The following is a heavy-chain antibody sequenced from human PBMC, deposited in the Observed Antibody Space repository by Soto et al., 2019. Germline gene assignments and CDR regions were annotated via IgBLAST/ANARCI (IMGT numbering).Heavy chain of an antibody. CDR3: ARGGTPYYYYYGMDV. D-gene: IGHD1-1*01. V-gene: IGHV1-18*01. CDR2: ISAYNGNT. J-gene: IGHJ6*02. CDR1: GYTYTSYG. Sequence: PVNLSCKGSGYTYTSYGISWVRKATGQGLEWMGWISAYNGNTNYAQKLQGRVTMTTDTSTSTAYMELRSLRSDDTAVYYCARGGTPYYYYYGMDVWGQGTTVTVSS.